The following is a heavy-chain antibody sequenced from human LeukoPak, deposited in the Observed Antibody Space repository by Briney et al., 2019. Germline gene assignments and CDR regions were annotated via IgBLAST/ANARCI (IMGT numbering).Heavy chain of an antibody. V-gene: IGHV3-7*01. J-gene: IGHJ4*02. D-gene: IGHD5-24*01. CDR3: ARLATTPTFDY. CDR2: IKQDGSDK. CDR1: GFTFNNYW. Sequence: GGYLRLSCAASGFTFNNYWMSWVRQAPGKGLECVANIKQDGSDKYYVDSVKGRFTISRDNAKNSLYLQMNSLRAEDTALYYCARLATTPTFDYWGQGTLVTVSS.